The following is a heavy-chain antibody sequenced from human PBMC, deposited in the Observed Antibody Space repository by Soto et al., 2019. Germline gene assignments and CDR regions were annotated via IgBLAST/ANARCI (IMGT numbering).Heavy chain of an antibody. Sequence: GGALRLSCAASGFTFSSFWMTWVRQVPGKGLEWVANIKQDGSGKYYVDSVKGRFTISRDNAKDSLYLQMNSLRAEDTAVYYCATGDTAMDVYYYYGMDVWGQGTTVTVSS. J-gene: IGHJ6*02. V-gene: IGHV3-7*01. CDR1: GFTFSSFW. CDR3: ATGDTAMDVYYYYGMDV. D-gene: IGHD5-18*01. CDR2: IKQDGSGK.